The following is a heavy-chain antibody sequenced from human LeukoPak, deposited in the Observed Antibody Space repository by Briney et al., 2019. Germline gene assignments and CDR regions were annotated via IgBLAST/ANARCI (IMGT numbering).Heavy chain of an antibody. CDR3: ARDTVVTTGAYYYYYGMDV. Sequence: GGSLRLSCAASGFTFSSYAMSWVRQAPGKGLEWVSLIYSGGSTYYADSVKGRFTISRDNSKNTLYLQMNSLRAEDTAVYYCARDTVVTTGAYYYYYGMDVWGQGTTVTVSS. D-gene: IGHD4-23*01. CDR2: IYSGGST. CDR1: GFTFSSYA. V-gene: IGHV3-53*01. J-gene: IGHJ6*02.